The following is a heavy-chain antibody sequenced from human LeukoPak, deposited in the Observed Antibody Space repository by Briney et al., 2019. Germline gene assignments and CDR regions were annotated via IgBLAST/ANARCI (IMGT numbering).Heavy chain of an antibody. CDR3: ARDVSAQGDFDY. CDR1: GFTFSSYA. V-gene: IGHV3-30-3*01. J-gene: IGHJ4*02. Sequence: GRSLRFSCAASGFTFSSYAMHWVRQAPGKGLEWVAVISYDGSNKYYADSVKGRFTISRDNSKNTLYLQMNSLRAEDTAVYYCARDVSAQGDFDYWGQGTLVTVSS. D-gene: IGHD3-16*01. CDR2: ISYDGSNK.